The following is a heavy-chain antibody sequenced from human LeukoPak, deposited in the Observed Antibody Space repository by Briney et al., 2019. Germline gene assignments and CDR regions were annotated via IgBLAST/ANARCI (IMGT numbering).Heavy chain of an antibody. CDR2: ISPYNCNT. CDR1: GYTFTNFG. CDR3: ARLGGWAYRDYLQEEFDY. V-gene: IGHV1-18*01. Sequence: GASGKPSCKPSGYTFTNFGISCVRQAPGQRHEWMGWISPYNCNTNYAQNIQGKVTMTTDTSTSTVYMELRSLRSDDTAVYYCARLGGWAYRDYLQEEFDYWGQGTLVTVSS. J-gene: IGHJ4*02. D-gene: IGHD4-17*01.